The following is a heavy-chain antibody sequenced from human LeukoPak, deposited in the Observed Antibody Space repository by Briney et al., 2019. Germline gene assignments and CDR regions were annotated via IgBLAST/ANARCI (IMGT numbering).Heavy chain of an antibody. V-gene: IGHV3-53*04. Sequence: GGSLRLSCAASGFTVSSNYMSWVRQAPGKGLEWVSVIYSGGSTYYADSVKGRFTISRHNSKNTLYLQMNSLRAEDTAVCYCARVLGGYSYGTSSGIDYWGQGTLVTVSS. CDR2: IYSGGST. CDR3: ARVLGGYSYGTSSGIDY. CDR1: GFTVSSNY. J-gene: IGHJ4*02. D-gene: IGHD5-18*01.